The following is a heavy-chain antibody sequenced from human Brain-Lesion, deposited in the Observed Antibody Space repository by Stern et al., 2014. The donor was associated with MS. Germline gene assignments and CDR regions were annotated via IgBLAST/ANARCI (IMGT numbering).Heavy chain of an antibody. D-gene: IGHD5-18*01. Sequence: EVQLVESGGDFVQPGGSLRLSCTASGFTFSTYWMHWVRQAPGKGLEWVSRINGDGSRTSYADSVKGRCTISRDNAKNTLYVQMNSLRVEDTAVYYCARAHVDTWDWFDPWGQGTLVTVSS. CDR1: GFTFSTYW. CDR2: INGDGSRT. CDR3: ARAHVDTWDWFDP. V-gene: IGHV3-74*01. J-gene: IGHJ5*02.